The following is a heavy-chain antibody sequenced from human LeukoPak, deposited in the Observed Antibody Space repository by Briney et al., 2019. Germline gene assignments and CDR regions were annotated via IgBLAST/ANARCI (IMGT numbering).Heavy chain of an antibody. D-gene: IGHD6-6*01. J-gene: IGHJ5*02. Sequence: GGSLRLSCAASGFTFSSFSMNWVRQAPGKGLEWVSSISSGSSYIYYADSVKGRFTISRDNAKNSLYLQMNSLRAEDTAVYYCARPPFEYSSSSGWFDPWGQGTLVTDSS. V-gene: IGHV3-21*01. CDR1: GFTFSSFS. CDR2: ISSGSSYI. CDR3: ARPPFEYSSSSGWFDP.